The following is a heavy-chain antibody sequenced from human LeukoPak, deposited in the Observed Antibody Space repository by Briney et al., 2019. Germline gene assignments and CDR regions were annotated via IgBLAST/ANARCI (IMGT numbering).Heavy chain of an antibody. J-gene: IGHJ3*02. V-gene: IGHV4-34*01. CDR2: IYHSGST. CDR3: ARFRAVAGTRAFDI. CDR1: GGSISSYY. Sequence: PSETLSLTCIVSGGSISSYYWSWLRQPPGKGLEWIGEIYHSGSTNYNPSLKSRVTISVDTSKNQFSLKLSSVTAADTAVYYCARFRAVAGTRAFDIWGQGTMVTVSS. D-gene: IGHD6-19*01.